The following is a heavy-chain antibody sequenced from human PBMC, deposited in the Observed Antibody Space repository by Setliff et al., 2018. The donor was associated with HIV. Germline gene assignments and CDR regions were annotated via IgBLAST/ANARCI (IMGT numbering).Heavy chain of an antibody. D-gene: IGHD3-22*01. CDR1: GAPIDDASYY. CDR2: IYFSERP. Sequence: PSETLSLTCSVSGAPIDDASYYWAWIRQPPGKGLEWIGSIYFSERPYYNPSLSSRVTISVDTSKNQFSLKLNSVTAADTAVYHCARGDTYYHDSSGYVKSALDCFDIWGQGTMVTVSS. CDR3: ARGDTYYHDSSGYVKSALDCFDI. V-gene: IGHV4-39*01. J-gene: IGHJ3*02.